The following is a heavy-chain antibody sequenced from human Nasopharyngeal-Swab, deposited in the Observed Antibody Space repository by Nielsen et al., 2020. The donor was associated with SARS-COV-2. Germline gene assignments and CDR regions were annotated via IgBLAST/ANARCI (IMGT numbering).Heavy chain of an antibody. D-gene: IGHD5-12*01. CDR1: GFTFSNFA. J-gene: IGHJ6*02. Sequence: GESLKISCAAPGFTFSNFAMSWVRQAPGKGLEWVSVISGYSDTTYYADSVRGRFTISRDNSKTTLNLQMNNLRAEDTAIYYCAKDRDSGDDSEEYYHYYGMDVWGQGAPVTVSS. CDR2: ISGYSDTT. CDR3: AKDRDSGDDSEEYYHYYGMDV. V-gene: IGHV3-23*01.